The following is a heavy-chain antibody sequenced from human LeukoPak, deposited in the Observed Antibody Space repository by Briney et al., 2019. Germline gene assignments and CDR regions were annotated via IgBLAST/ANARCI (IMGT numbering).Heavy chain of an antibody. J-gene: IGHJ4*02. D-gene: IGHD2-15*01. Sequence: QPGGSLRLSCAASGFFFNTNAMSWVRQAPGMGLEWVAAIGNSGETYYADDVKGRCIISRDTSKNKLLLQINNLRGDDTAVYFCAKDLCWWYFDHWGQGNLVTVSS. CDR1: GFFFNTNA. V-gene: IGHV3-23*01. CDR2: IGNSGET. CDR3: AKDLCWWYFDH.